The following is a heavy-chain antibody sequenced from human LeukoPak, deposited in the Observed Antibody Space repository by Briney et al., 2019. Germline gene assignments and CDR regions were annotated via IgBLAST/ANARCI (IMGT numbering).Heavy chain of an antibody. CDR2: INTNTGNP. CDR3: ARDGPTFDTAMAHFDY. Sequence: ASVKVSCKASGYAFTSYAMNWVRQAPGQGLEWMGWINTNTGNPTYAQGFTGRFVFSLDTSVSTAYLQISSLKAEDTAVYYCARDGPTFDTAMAHFDYWGQGTLVTVSS. CDR1: GYAFTSYA. D-gene: IGHD5-18*01. J-gene: IGHJ4*02. V-gene: IGHV7-4-1*02.